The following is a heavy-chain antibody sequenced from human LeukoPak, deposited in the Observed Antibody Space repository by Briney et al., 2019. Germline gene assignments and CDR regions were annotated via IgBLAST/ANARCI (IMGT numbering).Heavy chain of an antibody. V-gene: IGHV4-61*02. CDR2: IYTSGST. J-gene: IGHJ3*02. Sequence: PSETLSLTCTVSGGSISSGSYYWSWIRQPAGKGLEWIGRIYTSGSTNYNPSLKSRVTISVDTSKNQFSLKLSSVTAADTAVYYCAREEDSLHAFDIWGQGTMVTVSS. CDR3: AREEDSLHAFDI. CDR1: GGSISSGSYY. D-gene: IGHD3/OR15-3a*01.